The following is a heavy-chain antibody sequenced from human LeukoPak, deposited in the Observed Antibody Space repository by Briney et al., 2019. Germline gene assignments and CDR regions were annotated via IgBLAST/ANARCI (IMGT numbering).Heavy chain of an antibody. J-gene: IGHJ4*02. D-gene: IGHD4-17*01. V-gene: IGHV4-34*01. CDR3: TRMTTGHDY. CDR2: INHSGYT. CDR1: GVSFNNYY. Sequence: SETLSLTCAVSGVSFNNYYWSWVRQTPGKGLEWIGEINHSGYTNDSPSLKSRVTLSIDTSRKQSSLNLRSVTVADTGIYYCTRMTTGHDYWGQGTLVTVSS.